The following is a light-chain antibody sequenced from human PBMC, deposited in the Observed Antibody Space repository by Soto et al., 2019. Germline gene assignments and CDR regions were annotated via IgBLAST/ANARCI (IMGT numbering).Light chain of an antibody. Sequence: DIQMTQSPSSLSASVGDRVTITCRASQGISNYVAWYQQKPGKVPKLLIYAASTLQSGVPTRFSGSGSVTDFTLNISSLQAEDVATYYCQKYNSAPLTFGGGTKVEIK. V-gene: IGKV1-27*01. CDR3: QKYNSAPLT. CDR2: AAS. CDR1: QGISNY. J-gene: IGKJ4*01.